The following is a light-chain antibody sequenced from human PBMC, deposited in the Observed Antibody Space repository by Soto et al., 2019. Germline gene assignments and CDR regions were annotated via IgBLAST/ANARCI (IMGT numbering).Light chain of an antibody. CDR1: QSVSRHF. J-gene: IGKJ2*01. V-gene: IGKV3-20*01. CDR2: GAS. Sequence: EIVLTQSPGTLSLSPGERVTLSCRASQSVSRHFLAWYQQKPGQTPRLRIYGASTRASGIPDRFSGSASGSGRGSATDFTLTISRLEPEDLAVYYWQQYGSVRTYTFGQGTRLEIK. CDR3: QQYGSVRTYT.